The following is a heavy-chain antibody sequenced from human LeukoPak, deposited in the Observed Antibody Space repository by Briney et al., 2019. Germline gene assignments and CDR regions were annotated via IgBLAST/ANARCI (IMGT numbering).Heavy chain of an antibody. Sequence: PGESLKISCKGSGYRFTSYWIGWVRPMPGKGLEYMGIIHPGDSDTRYSPSFQGQVTISVDRSSSTAYIQWSRLKASDTAMYYGATHPGGLQSGFDNWGQGTLVTVSS. CDR2: IHPGDSDT. J-gene: IGHJ4*02. V-gene: IGHV5-51*01. D-gene: IGHD5-24*01. CDR1: GYRFTSYW. CDR3: ATHPGGLQSGFDN.